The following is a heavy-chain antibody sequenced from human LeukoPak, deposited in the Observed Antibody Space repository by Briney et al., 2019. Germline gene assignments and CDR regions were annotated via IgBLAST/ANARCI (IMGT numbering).Heavy chain of an antibody. J-gene: IGHJ3*01. D-gene: IGHD3-16*01. Sequence: GGTLRLSCAASGFTFSNYRMHLVREAPVKWLVWVSSINTDGSSTSYVDSVKGRFTISRDNAKNTLYLQMNSLRDENTAVYYCARDFLHLGGWGQGTMVTVSS. V-gene: IGHV3-74*01. CDR3: ARDFLHLGG. CDR1: GFTFSNYR. CDR2: INTDGSST.